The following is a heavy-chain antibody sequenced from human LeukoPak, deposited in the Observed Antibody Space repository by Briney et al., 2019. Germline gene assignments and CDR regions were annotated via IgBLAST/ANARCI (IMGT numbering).Heavy chain of an antibody. J-gene: IGHJ4*02. CDR2: ISRSGSTI. CDR3: ARDQTPFY. Sequence: PGGSLRLYCAASGRTFSSYELNWVRQAPGKGLEWVSYISRSGSTINYADSVKGRFTMSRDNAKNSLYLQMNSLRDEDTAVYYCARDQTPFYWGQGSLVTVSS. CDR1: GRTFSSYE. V-gene: IGHV3-48*03. D-gene: IGHD2-15*01.